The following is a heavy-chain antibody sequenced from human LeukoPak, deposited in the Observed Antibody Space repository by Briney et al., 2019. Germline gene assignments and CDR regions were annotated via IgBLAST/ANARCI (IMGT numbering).Heavy chain of an antibody. CDR3: AKDKIWGEDYFDY. D-gene: IGHD3-16*01. CDR1: GFTFSSYG. Sequence: GGSLRLSCAASGFTFSSYGMHWVRQAPGKGLEWVAFIRYDGSNKYYVDSVKGRFTISRDNSKNTLYLQMNSLRAEDTAVYYCAKDKIWGEDYFDYWGQGTLVTVSS. V-gene: IGHV3-30*02. J-gene: IGHJ4*02. CDR2: IRYDGSNK.